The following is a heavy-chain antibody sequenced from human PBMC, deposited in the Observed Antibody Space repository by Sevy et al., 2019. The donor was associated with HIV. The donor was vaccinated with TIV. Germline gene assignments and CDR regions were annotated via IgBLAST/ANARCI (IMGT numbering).Heavy chain of an antibody. D-gene: IGHD3-22*01. J-gene: IGHJ3*02. CDR1: GYTFTSYG. CDR3: ARDRYGNYYYDSSGYYHNDAFDI. CDR2: ISAYNGNT. Sequence: ASVKVSCKASGYTFTSYGISWVRQAPGQGLEWMGWISAYNGNTNYAQKLQGRVTMTTDTSTSTAYMELRSLRSDDTAVYYCARDRYGNYYYDSSGYYHNDAFDIWGQGTMVTASS. V-gene: IGHV1-18*04.